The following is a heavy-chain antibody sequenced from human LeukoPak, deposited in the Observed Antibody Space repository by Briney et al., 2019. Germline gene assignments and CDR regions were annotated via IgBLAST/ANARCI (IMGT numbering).Heavy chain of an antibody. CDR2: IYASGDT. Sequence: SETLSLTCTVSGDSMRKYCWSWIRQPAGKGLEWIGRIYASGDTKYNPSLKSRVAMSVDTSKNYFSLKLTSVTAADTAVYYCARNAAHEYFFDYWGQGTLVTVSS. CDR1: GDSMRKYC. D-gene: IGHD2-15*01. CDR3: ARNAAHEYFFDY. V-gene: IGHV4-4*07. J-gene: IGHJ4*02.